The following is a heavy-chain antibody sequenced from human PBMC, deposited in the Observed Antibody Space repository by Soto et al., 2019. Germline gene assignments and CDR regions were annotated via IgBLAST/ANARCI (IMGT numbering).Heavy chain of an antibody. V-gene: IGHV5-51*01. CDR1: GYSFTSYW. J-gene: IGHJ6*02. CDR3: ARHGIDYYDSSGYSGLGMDV. D-gene: IGHD3-22*01. Sequence: GESLKISCKGSGYSFTSYWIGWVRQMPGKGLEWMGIIYPGDSDTRYSPSFQGQVTISADKSISTAYPQWSSLKASDTAMYYCARHGIDYYDSSGYSGLGMDVWGQGTTVTVSS. CDR2: IYPGDSDT.